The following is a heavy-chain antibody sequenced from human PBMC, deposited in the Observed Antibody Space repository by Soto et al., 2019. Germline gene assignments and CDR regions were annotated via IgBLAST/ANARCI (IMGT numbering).Heavy chain of an antibody. D-gene: IGHD3-22*01. CDR1: GGSISSGGYY. Sequence: SETLSLTCTVSGGSISSGGYYWSWIRQHPGKGLEWIGYIYYSGSTYYNPSLKSRVTISVDTSKNQFSLKLSSVTAADTAVYYCAKFSYDSSGYLFDYWGQGTLVTVSS. V-gene: IGHV4-31*03. CDR3: AKFSYDSSGYLFDY. CDR2: IYYSGST. J-gene: IGHJ4*02.